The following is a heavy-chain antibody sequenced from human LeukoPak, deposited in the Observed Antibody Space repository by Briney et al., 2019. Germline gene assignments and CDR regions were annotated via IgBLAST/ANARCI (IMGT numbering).Heavy chain of an antibody. CDR3: ASTSIIRGYDHDQYY. J-gene: IGHJ4*02. D-gene: IGHD5-12*01. Sequence: GGSLRLSCAASGFTVSSNYMSWVRQAPGKRLEWVSVIHSDCITYYADSVKGRFTISRDNSINTLYLQMSNLRAEDTALYYCASTSIIRGYDHDQYYWGQGTLVTDSS. CDR1: GFTVSSNY. CDR2: IHSDCIT. V-gene: IGHV3-53*01.